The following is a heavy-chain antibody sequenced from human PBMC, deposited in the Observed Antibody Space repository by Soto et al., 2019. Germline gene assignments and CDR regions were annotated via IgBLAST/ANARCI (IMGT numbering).Heavy chain of an antibody. CDR1: GYTFTSYG. J-gene: IGHJ6*02. CDR2: ISAYNGNT. Sequence: ASVKVSCKASGYTFTSYGISWVQQAPGQGLERMGWISAYNGNTNYAQKLQGRVTMTTDTSTSTAYMELRSLRSDDTAVYYCARHCGGDCYRLYYHYGMDVWGQGTTVTVSS. CDR3: ARHCGGDCYRLYYHYGMDV. V-gene: IGHV1-18*04. D-gene: IGHD2-21*02.